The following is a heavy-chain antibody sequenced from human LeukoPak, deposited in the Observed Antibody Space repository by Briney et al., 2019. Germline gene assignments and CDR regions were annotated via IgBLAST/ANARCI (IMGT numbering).Heavy chain of an antibody. CDR3: AKDDILTGLFDY. CDR1: GFTFSSYA. D-gene: IGHD3-9*01. CDR2: ISGSGGST. J-gene: IGHJ4*02. V-gene: IGHV3-23*01. Sequence: PGGSLRLSCAASGFTFSSYAMSWVRQAPGKGLEWVSAISGSGGSTYYADPVKGRFTISRDNSKNTLYLQMNSLRAEDTAVYYCAKDDILTGLFDYWGQGTLVTVSS.